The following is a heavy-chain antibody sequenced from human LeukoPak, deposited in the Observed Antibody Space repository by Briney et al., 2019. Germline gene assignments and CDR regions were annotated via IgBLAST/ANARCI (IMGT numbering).Heavy chain of an antibody. CDR2: IYNGVNT. CDR1: GASVSSASY. V-gene: IGHV4-61*01. Sequence: PSETLSLTCTVSGASVSSASYWTWIRQPPGKGVEWIAHIYNGVNTNYNPSLKSRVTISVDTSKNQFSLRLNSVTAADTAVYYCARSRAFNSGTFDPWGQGSLVTVSS. D-gene: IGHD1-26*01. J-gene: IGHJ5*02. CDR3: ARSRAFNSGTFDP.